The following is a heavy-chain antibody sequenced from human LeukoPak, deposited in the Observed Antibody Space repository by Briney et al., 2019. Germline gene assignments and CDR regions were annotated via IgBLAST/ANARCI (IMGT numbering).Heavy chain of an antibody. CDR3: VRQLRGGGSYKVRYYGMDV. CDR1: GGSISSSSYY. D-gene: IGHD1-26*01. Sequence: PSETLSLTCTVSGGSISSSSYYWGWIRQPPGKGLEWIGSIYYSGSTYYNPSLKSRVTISVDTSKNQFSLKLSSVTAADTAVYYCVRQLRGGGSYKVRYYGMDVWGQGTTVTVSS. V-gene: IGHV4-39*01. J-gene: IGHJ6*02. CDR2: IYYSGST.